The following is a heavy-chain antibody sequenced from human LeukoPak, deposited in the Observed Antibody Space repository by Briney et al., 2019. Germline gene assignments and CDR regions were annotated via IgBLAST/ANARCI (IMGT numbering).Heavy chain of an antibody. Sequence: ASVKVSCKASGYTFTGYYMHWVRQAPGQGLEWMGWINPNSGGTIYAQKFQGRVTMTRDTSISTAYMELSRLRSDDTAVYYCARLNWNVHWFDPWGQGTLVTVSS. V-gene: IGHV1-2*02. D-gene: IGHD1-20*01. CDR3: ARLNWNVHWFDP. CDR2: INPNSGGT. CDR1: GYTFTGYY. J-gene: IGHJ5*02.